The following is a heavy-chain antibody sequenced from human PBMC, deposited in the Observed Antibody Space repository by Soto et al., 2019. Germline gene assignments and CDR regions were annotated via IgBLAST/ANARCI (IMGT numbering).Heavy chain of an antibody. CDR2: ISSSSSTI. D-gene: IGHD6-19*01. CDR3: ARDWCKIRWQWLVFGMDV. J-gene: IGHJ6*02. V-gene: IGHV3-48*02. CDR1: GFTFSSYS. Sequence: SGFTFSSYSMNWVRQAPGKGLEWVSYISSSSSTINYADSVKGRFTISRDNAKNSLYLQMNSLRDEDTAVYYFARDWCKIRWQWLVFGMDVWGQGTTVTVSS.